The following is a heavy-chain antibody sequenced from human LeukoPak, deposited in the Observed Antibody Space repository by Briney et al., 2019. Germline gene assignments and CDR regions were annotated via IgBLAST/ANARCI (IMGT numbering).Heavy chain of an antibody. CDR2: IIPIFGTA. J-gene: IGHJ5*02. CDR3: ARVGAEGEFDP. Sequence: ASVKVSCKASGGTFSSYAISWVRQAPGQGLEWMGGIIPIFGTANYAQKFQDRVTITADESTSTAYMELSSLRSEDTAVYYCARVGAEGEFDPWRQGTLVTVSS. D-gene: IGHD6-25*01. V-gene: IGHV1-69*01. CDR1: GGTFSSYA.